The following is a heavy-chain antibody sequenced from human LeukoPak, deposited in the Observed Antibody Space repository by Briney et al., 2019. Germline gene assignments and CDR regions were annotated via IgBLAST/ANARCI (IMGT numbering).Heavy chain of an antibody. Sequence: SQTLSLTCAISEDSVSSNSAAWNWIRQSPSRGLEWLGRTYYRSKWYNDYAVSVKSRIPINPDTSKNQFSLQLNSVTPEDTAVYYCARADIVVVPAAISCWFDPWGQGTPVTVSS. CDR3: ARADIVVVPAAISCWFDP. CDR1: EDSVSSNSAA. CDR2: TYYRSKWYN. V-gene: IGHV6-1*01. J-gene: IGHJ5*02. D-gene: IGHD2-2*02.